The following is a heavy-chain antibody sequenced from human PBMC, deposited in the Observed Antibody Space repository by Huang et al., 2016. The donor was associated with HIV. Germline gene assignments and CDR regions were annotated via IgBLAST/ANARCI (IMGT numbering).Heavy chain of an antibody. CDR3: TRGAVRYFDRGGTRYYGMDV. V-gene: IGHV4-34*01. Sequence: QVQLQQWGAGLLKPSETLSLTCAVHGGSFSGYFWSWVRPPPGKGLKWIGDINHSGSTNYNPPLKRRVTISRDTSKNQFSLKLSSVTAADTAVYYCTRGAVRYFDRGGTRYYGMDVWGQGTTVTVSS. J-gene: IGHJ6*02. D-gene: IGHD3-9*01. CDR1: GGSFSGYF. CDR2: INHSGST.